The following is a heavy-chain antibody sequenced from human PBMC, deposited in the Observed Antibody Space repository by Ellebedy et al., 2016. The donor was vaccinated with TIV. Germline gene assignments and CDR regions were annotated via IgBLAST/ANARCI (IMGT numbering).Heavy chain of an antibody. CDR2: LYYTGST. Sequence: GSLRLSCAVSAGSLSDNYWTWIRQPPGKGLEWIGYLYYTGSTNYNPSLKSRVTISVNTPRNQFSLKLSSVTAADTAVYYCVSSASMDAFDLWGQGTKVTVSS. CDR3: VSSASMDAFDL. J-gene: IGHJ3*01. D-gene: IGHD3-16*01. V-gene: IGHV4-59*01. CDR1: AGSLSDNY.